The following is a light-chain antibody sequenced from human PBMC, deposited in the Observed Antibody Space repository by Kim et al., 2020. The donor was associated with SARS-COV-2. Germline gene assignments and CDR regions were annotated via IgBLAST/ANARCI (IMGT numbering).Light chain of an antibody. V-gene: IGKV3-15*01. Sequence: EIVMTQSPATLSVSPGERATLSCRASQSIINNLAWYQQKPGQAPRLLISGASTRATGVPSRFSGSGSETDFTLTISSLQPEDFATYFCQQTYISPFTFGPGTKVDIK. CDR2: GAS. CDR1: QSIINN. J-gene: IGKJ3*01. CDR3: QQTYISPFT.